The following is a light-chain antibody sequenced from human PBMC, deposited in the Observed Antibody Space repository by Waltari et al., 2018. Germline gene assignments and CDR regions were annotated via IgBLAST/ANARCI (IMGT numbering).Light chain of an antibody. CDR3: CSYAGNYLRV. CDR1: RSDVVGYNY. J-gene: IGLJ3*02. V-gene: IGLV2-11*01. Sequence: QSALTQPRSLSGSPRQSVTISSTGTRSDVVGYNYVSWYQQYPGRAPKFVISNVSKRPSGVPDRFSGSKSGNTASLTISGLQAEDEADYYCCSYAGNYLRVFGGGTRLTVL. CDR2: NVS.